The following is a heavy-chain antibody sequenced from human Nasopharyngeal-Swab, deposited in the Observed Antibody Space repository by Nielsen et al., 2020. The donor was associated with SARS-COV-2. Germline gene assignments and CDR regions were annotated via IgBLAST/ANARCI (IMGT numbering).Heavy chain of an antibody. Sequence: GESLKISCAASGITFSNAWMNWVRQPPAKGLEWVSIISGSGGSTYYADSVKGRFTISRDNSKNTLYLQMNSLRAEDTAVYYCAKRDDYYESSGLGDWGQGTLVTVSS. J-gene: IGHJ4*02. V-gene: IGHV3-23*01. CDR3: AKRDDYYESSGLGD. CDR1: GITFSNAW. D-gene: IGHD3-22*01. CDR2: ISGSGGST.